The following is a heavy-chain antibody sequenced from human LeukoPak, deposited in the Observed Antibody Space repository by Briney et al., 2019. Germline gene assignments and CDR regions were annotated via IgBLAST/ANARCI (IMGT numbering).Heavy chain of an antibody. CDR1: GYTFTGYY. Sequence: ASVKVSXKASGYTFTGYYMHWVRQAPGQGLEWMGRINPNSGGTNYAQKFQGRVTMTRDTSISTAYMELSRLRSDDTAVYYCARHREGTTGTTSTLYFDYWGQGTLVTVSS. V-gene: IGHV1-2*06. CDR3: ARHREGTTGTTSTLYFDY. J-gene: IGHJ4*02. D-gene: IGHD1-1*01. CDR2: INPNSGGT.